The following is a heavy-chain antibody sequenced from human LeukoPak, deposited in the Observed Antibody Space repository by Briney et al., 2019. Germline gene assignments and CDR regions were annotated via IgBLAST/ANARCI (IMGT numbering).Heavy chain of an antibody. V-gene: IGHV4-59*01. Sequence: SETLSLTCTVSGGSISSYYWSWIRQPPGKGLEWIGYIYYSGSTNYNPSLRSRVTISVDTSKNHFSLKLSSVTAADTAVYYCARDLGDGYNKVWGQGTLVTVSS. CDR2: IYYSGST. J-gene: IGHJ4*02. CDR3: ARDLGDGYNKV. D-gene: IGHD5-24*01. CDR1: GGSISSYY.